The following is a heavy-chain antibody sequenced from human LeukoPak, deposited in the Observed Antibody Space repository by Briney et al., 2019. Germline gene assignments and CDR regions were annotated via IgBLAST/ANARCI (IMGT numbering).Heavy chain of an antibody. Sequence: PSETLSLICAVYGGSFSGYYWSWIRQPPGKGLEWIGEINHSGSTNYNPSLKSRVTISVDTSKNQFSLKLSSVTAADTAVYYCARAHDYYDSSGYRQLYFDYWGQGTLVTVSS. J-gene: IGHJ4*02. CDR3: ARAHDYYDSSGYRQLYFDY. V-gene: IGHV4-34*01. D-gene: IGHD3-22*01. CDR2: INHSGST. CDR1: GGSFSGYY.